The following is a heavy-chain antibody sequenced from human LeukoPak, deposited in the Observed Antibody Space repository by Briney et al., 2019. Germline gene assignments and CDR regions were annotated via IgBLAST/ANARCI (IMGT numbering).Heavy chain of an antibody. V-gene: IGHV6-1*01. CDR3: ARDRFLAAAGTFGGFDY. D-gene: IGHD6-13*01. CDR1: GGSVASNSAA. CDR2: TYYRSKWYN. J-gene: IGHJ4*02. Sequence: SQTLSLTCAISGGSVASNSAAWNWIRQSPSRGLEWLGGTYYRSKWYNDYAVSVKSRITINPDTSKNQFSLQLNSVTPEDTAVYYCARDRFLAAAGTFGGFDYWGQGTLVTVSS.